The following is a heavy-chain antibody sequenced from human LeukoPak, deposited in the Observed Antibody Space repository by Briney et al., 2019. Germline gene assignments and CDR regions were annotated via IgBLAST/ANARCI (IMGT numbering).Heavy chain of an antibody. J-gene: IGHJ4*02. D-gene: IGHD4-23*01. CDR2: IYHNGAT. Sequence: SQTLSLTCAVSGGSISSGGYSWSWIRQPPGKGLEWIGEIYHNGATNYNPSLKSRVTMLLDKSKNQFFLMLNSVTAADTAVYYCARNGGNSDYDYWGQGTLVTVSA. CDR3: ARNGGNSDYDY. V-gene: IGHV4-30-2*01. CDR1: GGSISSGGYS.